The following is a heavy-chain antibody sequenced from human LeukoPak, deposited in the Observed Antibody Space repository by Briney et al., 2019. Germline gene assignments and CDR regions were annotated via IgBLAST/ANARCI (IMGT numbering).Heavy chain of an antibody. CDR2: ISHVGFT. V-gene: IGHV4-34*01. CDR3: ARETRPDNWFDP. CDR1: GGSLSGYY. Sequence: SETLSLTCAVSGGSLSGYYWSWIRQPPGKGLEWIGDISHVGFTNYNPSLKSRVTISVDRSKNQFSLKLSSVTAADTAVYYCARETRPDNWFDPWGQGTLVTVSS. D-gene: IGHD6-6*01. J-gene: IGHJ5*02.